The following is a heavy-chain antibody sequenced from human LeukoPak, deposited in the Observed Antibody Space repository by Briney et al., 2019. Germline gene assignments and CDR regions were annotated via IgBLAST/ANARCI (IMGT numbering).Heavy chain of an antibody. V-gene: IGHV4-59*12. Sequence: SETLSLTCTVSGGSISSYYWSWIRQPPGKGLEWIGYIYYSGSTNYNPSLKSRVTISVDKSKNQFSLKLSSVTAADTAVYYCARDGVGATFDYWGQGTLVTVSS. CDR2: IYYSGST. D-gene: IGHD1-26*01. CDR1: GGSISSYY. J-gene: IGHJ4*02. CDR3: ARDGVGATFDY.